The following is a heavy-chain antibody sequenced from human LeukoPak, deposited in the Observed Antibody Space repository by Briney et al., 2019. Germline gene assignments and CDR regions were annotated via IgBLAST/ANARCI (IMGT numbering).Heavy chain of an antibody. J-gene: IGHJ4*02. CDR2: IYYSGYT. D-gene: IGHD4-17*01. CDR3: ARDKGATVT. CDR1: GGSISSYY. V-gene: IGHV4-59*12. Sequence: SETLSLTCTVSGGSISSYYWSWIRQPPGKGLEWIGYIYYSGYTNYNPSLKSRVTISVDTSKNQFSLKMRSVTAADTAVYYCARDKGATVTWGQGTLVTVSS.